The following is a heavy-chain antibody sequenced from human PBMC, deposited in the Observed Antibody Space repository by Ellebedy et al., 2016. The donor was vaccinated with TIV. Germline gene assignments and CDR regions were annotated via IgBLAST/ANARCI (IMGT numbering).Heavy chain of an antibody. Sequence: GESLKISXAASGCSFSSYGFNWVRQAPGQGLEFLAHISENSGTTTQYAASVRGRFTISRYNAKTALYLQMYSLTAEDTALYYCARDRIGDNLYTTFDYWGQGTLVTVSS. J-gene: IGHJ4*02. CDR1: GCSFSSYG. D-gene: IGHD1-1*01. CDR2: ISENSGTTT. CDR3: ARDRIGDNLYTTFDY. V-gene: IGHV3-48*03.